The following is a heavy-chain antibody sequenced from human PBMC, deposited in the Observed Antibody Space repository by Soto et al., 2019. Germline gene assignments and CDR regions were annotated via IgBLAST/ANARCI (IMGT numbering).Heavy chain of an antibody. CDR2: ISGSGGST. CDR3: AKGSRTRGYCSGGSCAGYFDY. D-gene: IGHD2-15*01. V-gene: IGHV3-23*01. CDR1: GFTFSSYA. Sequence: QPGGSLRLSCAASGFTFSSYAMSWVRQAPGKGLEWVSAISGSGGSTYYADSVKGRFTISRDNSKNTLYLQMNSLRAEDTAVYYCAKGSRTRGYCSGGSCAGYFDYWGQGTLVTVSS. J-gene: IGHJ4*02.